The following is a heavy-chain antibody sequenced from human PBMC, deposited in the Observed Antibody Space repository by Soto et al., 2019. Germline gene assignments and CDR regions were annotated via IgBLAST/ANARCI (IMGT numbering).Heavy chain of an antibody. Sequence: QAHLEQSGAEVKRPGASVRVSCKASGYTFSDFDINWLRQAAGQGPEWMGWMNAKSGDTFSAQRFQGKFSMTWDTSLNTAYMEVGSLTSDDAAIYYCARGNPFNYAGFGVWGQGTTVAVSS. V-gene: IGHV1-8*01. D-gene: IGHD3-16*01. CDR2: MNAKSGDT. CDR3: ARGNPFNYAGFGV. CDR1: GYTFSDFD. J-gene: IGHJ6*02.